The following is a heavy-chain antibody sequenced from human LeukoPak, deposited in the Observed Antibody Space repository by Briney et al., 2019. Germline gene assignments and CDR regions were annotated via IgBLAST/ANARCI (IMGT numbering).Heavy chain of an antibody. V-gene: IGHV4-59*01. Sequence: SETLSLTCTVSGGSISSYYWSWIRQPPGKGLEWIGYIYYSGSTNYNPSLKSRVTISVDTSKNQFSLKLSSVTAADTAVYYCARGGSLAVAPHQYYFDYWGQGTLVTVSS. CDR2: IYYSGST. J-gene: IGHJ4*02. CDR3: ARGGSLAVAPHQYYFDY. D-gene: IGHD6-19*01. CDR1: GGSISSYY.